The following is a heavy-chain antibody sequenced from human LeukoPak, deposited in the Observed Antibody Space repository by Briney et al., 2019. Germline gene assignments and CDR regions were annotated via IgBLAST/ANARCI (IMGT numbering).Heavy chain of an antibody. Sequence: TSETLSLTCTVSGGSISSYYWSWIRQPPGKGLEWIGYIYYSGSTNYNPSLKGRVTISVDTSKNQFSLKLSSVTAADTAVHYCARYYDFWSGYFHYYYYYMDVWGKGTTVTVSS. CDR2: IYYSGST. D-gene: IGHD3-3*01. CDR3: ARYYDFWSGYFHYYYYYMDV. J-gene: IGHJ6*03. CDR1: GGSISSYY. V-gene: IGHV4-59*01.